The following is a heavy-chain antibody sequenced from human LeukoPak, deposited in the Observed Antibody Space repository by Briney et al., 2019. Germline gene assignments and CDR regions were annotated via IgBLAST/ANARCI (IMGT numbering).Heavy chain of an antibody. CDR2: LRGNGDT. D-gene: IGHD6-13*01. CDR1: GFTFSSYA. V-gene: IGHV3-23*01. J-gene: IGHJ4*02. CDR3: ARGSSSWYLDY. Sequence: GGSLRLPCAASGFTFSSYAMSWVREAPARGLEWVSSLRGNGDTFYADSVKGRFTLSRDESRNTVYLQLNNLRAEDTAVYYCARGSSSWYLDYWGQGTLVTVSS.